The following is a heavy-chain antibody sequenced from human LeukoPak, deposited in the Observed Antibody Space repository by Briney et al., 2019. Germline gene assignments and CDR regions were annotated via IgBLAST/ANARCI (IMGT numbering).Heavy chain of an antibody. J-gene: IGHJ5*01. Sequence: GGSLRLSCAGSGFNFSTYEMNWVRQAPGKGLEWLSYISSRGSSIYYADSVKGRFTISRDNAKNSLFLQMNSLRAEDTALYYCAKVQSLYSSGWYDSWGQGTRVTVSS. V-gene: IGHV3-48*03. CDR2: ISSRGSSI. CDR3: AKVQSLYSSGWYDS. CDR1: GFNFSTYE. D-gene: IGHD6-19*01.